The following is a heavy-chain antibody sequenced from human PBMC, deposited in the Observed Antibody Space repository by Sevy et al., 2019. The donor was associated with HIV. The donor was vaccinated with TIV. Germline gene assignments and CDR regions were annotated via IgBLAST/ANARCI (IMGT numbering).Heavy chain of an antibody. D-gene: IGHD3-9*01. V-gene: IGHV3-30-3*01. Sequence: GGSLRLSCAASGFAFRTYAFHWVRQAPGRGLEWVGLISSNGDNAFYANSVRCRFTISRDNSMNTLYLELNSLTPDDTAVYYCARGPEWELTSFLSHWGQGTLVTVSS. CDR3: ARGPEWELTSFLSH. CDR2: ISSNGDNA. CDR1: GFAFRTYA. J-gene: IGHJ4*02.